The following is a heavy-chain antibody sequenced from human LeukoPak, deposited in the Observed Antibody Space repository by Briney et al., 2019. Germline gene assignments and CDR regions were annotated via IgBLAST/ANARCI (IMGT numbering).Heavy chain of an antibody. CDR2: IRDEAYGGTT. Sequence: PGGSLRLSCTASGFTFGDYGFIWVRQAPGKGLEWVGSIRDEAYGGTTEYAASVEGRFTVSRDDSKSTAYLQMNSLKTEDTAVYFCTRLQFFDYLSWDHPYYPYMDAWGKGTTVTVS. CDR3: TRLQFFDYLSWDHPYYPYMDA. J-gene: IGHJ6*03. V-gene: IGHV3-49*04. D-gene: IGHD3-3*01. CDR1: GFTFGDYG.